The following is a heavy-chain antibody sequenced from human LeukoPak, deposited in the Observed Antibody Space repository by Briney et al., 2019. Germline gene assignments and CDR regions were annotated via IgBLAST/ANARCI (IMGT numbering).Heavy chain of an antibody. Sequence: GASVKVSCKASGYSFTSYSIHWERQAPGQRLEWMGSVDAGSDNRKYSQKFQGRVTITSDTSASTAYMELSSLRSEDTAVYYCSRKYSSSSPYYYYGMDVWGQGTTVTVSS. CDR1: GYSFTSYS. J-gene: IGHJ6*02. CDR2: VDAGSDNR. D-gene: IGHD6-6*01. CDR3: SRKYSSSSPYYYYGMDV. V-gene: IGHV1-3*01.